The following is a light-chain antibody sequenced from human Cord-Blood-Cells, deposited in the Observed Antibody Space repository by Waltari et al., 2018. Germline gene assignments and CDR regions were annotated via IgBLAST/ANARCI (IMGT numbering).Light chain of an antibody. V-gene: IGKV1-8*01. CDR2: AAS. CDR1: QGISSY. CDR3: QQYYSYPLT. J-gene: IGKJ4*01. Sequence: AIRMTQSPSSFSASTGDRVTITCRASQGISSYLAWYQQKPGKAPKLLIYAASTVQSGVPSRFSGSGSGTDFTLTISCLQSEDFATYYWQQYYSYPLTVGGGTKVEIK.